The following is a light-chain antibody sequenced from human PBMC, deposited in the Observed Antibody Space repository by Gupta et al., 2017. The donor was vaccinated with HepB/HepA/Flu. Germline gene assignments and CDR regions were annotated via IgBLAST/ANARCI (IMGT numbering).Light chain of an antibody. CDR3: RQSLQNPLIT. J-gene: IGKJ5*01. CDR1: QSLLHSNGYNY. Sequence: DIVMTQSPLSLPVTPGEPASISSRSSQSLLHSNGYNYLDWYLQKPGQAPQLLIYLGSNRDARVPDRFSGSGSGRDVTLKISRGEAEDVGVYYFRQSLQNPLITFGQGTRMEIK. CDR2: LGS. V-gene: IGKV2-28*01.